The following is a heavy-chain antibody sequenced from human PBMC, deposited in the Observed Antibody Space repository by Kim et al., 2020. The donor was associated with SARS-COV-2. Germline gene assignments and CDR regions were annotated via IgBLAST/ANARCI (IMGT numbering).Heavy chain of an antibody. CDR2: INHSGST. J-gene: IGHJ6*02. CDR3: ARAVVLHYYYYYGMDV. CDR1: GGSFSGYY. V-gene: IGHV4-34*01. D-gene: IGHD3-10*01. Sequence: SETLSLTCAVYGGSFSGYYWSWIRQPPGKGLEWIGEINHSGSTNYNPSLKSRVTISVDTSKNQFSLKLSSVTAADTAVYYCARAVVLHYYYYYGMDVWGQGTTVTVSS.